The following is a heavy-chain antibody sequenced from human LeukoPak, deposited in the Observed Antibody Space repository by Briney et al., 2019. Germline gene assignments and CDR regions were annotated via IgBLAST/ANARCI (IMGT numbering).Heavy chain of an antibody. D-gene: IGHD3-3*01. V-gene: IGHV4-38-2*01. CDR3: ARLSEEGYYDFWSGYRRKFDY. J-gene: IGHJ4*02. CDR2: IYHSVST. CDR1: GYSISSGYY. Sequence: SETLSLTCAVSGYSISSGYYWGWIRQPPGKGLEWIGSIYHSVSTYYNPSLKSRVTISVDTSKNQFSLKLSSVTAADTAVYYCARLSEEGYYDFWSGYRRKFDYWGQGTLVTVSS.